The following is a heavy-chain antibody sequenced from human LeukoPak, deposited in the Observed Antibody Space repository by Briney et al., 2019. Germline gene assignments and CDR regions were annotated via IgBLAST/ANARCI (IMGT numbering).Heavy chain of an antibody. V-gene: IGHV1-8*01. CDR3: TRGSSGRRDN. J-gene: IGHJ4*02. CDR2: MNPNSGNT. Sequence: ASVKVSCKASVYTFTSSDINWVRQSTGQGLEWMGWMNPNSGNTGYGQSFQGRITMTRHISIGTAYMALSNLTSEDTAIYYCTRGSSGRRDNWGQGTLVTVSA. D-gene: IGHD6-19*01. CDR1: VYTFTSSD.